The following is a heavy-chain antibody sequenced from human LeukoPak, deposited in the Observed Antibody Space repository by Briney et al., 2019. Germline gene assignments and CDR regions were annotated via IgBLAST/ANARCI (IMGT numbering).Heavy chain of an antibody. CDR2: IYYSGNT. J-gene: IGHJ6*02. CDR1: GGSISSGDYY. Sequence: SETPSLTCTVSGGSISSGDYYWSWIRQPPGKGLEWIGYIYYSGNTYYNPSLKSRVTISVDTSKNRFSLKLSSVTAADTAVYFCARDRVVDGYYYYGMDVWGQGTAVTVSS. V-gene: IGHV4-30-4*01. CDR3: ARDRVVDGYYYYGMDV. D-gene: IGHD2-8*01.